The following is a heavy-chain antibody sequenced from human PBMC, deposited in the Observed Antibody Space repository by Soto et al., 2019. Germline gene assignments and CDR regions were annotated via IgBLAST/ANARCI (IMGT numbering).Heavy chain of an antibody. Sequence: GASVKVSCKASGGTFRSYDMSWVRQAPGQGLEWMGGIIGMFGTANYAQRFRGRVTITADESTSTAYLEVSNLRSEDTAVYYCAKHFVGPLGKYYHHYYGMDVWGQGTTVTVSS. CDR3: AKHFVGPLGKYYHHYYGMDV. CDR2: IIGMFGTA. J-gene: IGHJ6*02. V-gene: IGHV1-69*13. D-gene: IGHD2-21*01. CDR1: GGTFRSYD.